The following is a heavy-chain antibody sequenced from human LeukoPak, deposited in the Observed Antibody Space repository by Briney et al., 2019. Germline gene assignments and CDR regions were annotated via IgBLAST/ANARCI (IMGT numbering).Heavy chain of an antibody. CDR3: ARPEYCSSTSCAIDY. V-gene: IGHV5-51*01. CDR2: IYPGDSDT. D-gene: IGHD2-2*01. Sequence: GESLKISCKGSGYSFTSYWIGWVRQMPGKGLEWMGIIYPGDSDTRYSPSFQGQVTISADKSISTAYLQWSSLKASDTTMYYCARPEYCSSTSCAIDYWGQGTLVTVSS. CDR1: GYSFTSYW. J-gene: IGHJ4*02.